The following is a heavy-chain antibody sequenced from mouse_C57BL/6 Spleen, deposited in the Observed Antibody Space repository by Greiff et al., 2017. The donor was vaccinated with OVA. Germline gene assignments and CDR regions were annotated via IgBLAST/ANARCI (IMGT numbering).Heavy chain of an antibody. V-gene: IGHV1-26*01. J-gene: IGHJ2*01. CDR1: GYTFTDYY. CDR3: ARTAQATFDD. D-gene: IGHD3-2*02. CDR2: INPNNGGT. Sequence: VQLQQSGPELVKPGASVKISCKASGYTFTDYYMNWVKQSHGKSLEWIGDINPNNGGTSYNQKFKGKATLTVDKSSSTAYMELRSLTSEDSAVYYCARTAQATFDDWGQGTTLTVSS.